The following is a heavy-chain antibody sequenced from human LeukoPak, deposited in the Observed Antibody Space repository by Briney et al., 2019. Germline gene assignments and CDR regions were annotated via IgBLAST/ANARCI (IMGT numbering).Heavy chain of an antibody. V-gene: IGHV1-24*01. Sequence: ASVKVSCMVSGYTLTQLSMHWVRQAPGKGLEWMGGFDPEDGETIYAQKFQGRVTMTEDTSTDTAYMELSSLRSEDTAVYYCATPKKRGEYSSGWYDAFDIWGQGTMVTVSS. J-gene: IGHJ3*02. CDR1: GYTLTQLS. CDR3: ATPKKRGEYSSGWYDAFDI. D-gene: IGHD6-19*01. CDR2: FDPEDGET.